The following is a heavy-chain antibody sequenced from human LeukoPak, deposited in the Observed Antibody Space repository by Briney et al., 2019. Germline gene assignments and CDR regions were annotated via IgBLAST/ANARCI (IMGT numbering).Heavy chain of an antibody. Sequence: GSLRLSCAASGFTFSSYEMNWVRQAPGKGLEWVSYISSSGFNIYYADSVKGRFTISRDNAKNSLYLQMNSLRAEDTAVYYCAGQSRLGYCSGGSCYSQPFDPWGQGTLVTVSS. CDR1: GFTFSSYE. J-gene: IGHJ5*02. CDR2: ISSSGFNI. CDR3: AGQSRLGYCSGGSCYSQPFDP. V-gene: IGHV3-48*03. D-gene: IGHD2-15*01.